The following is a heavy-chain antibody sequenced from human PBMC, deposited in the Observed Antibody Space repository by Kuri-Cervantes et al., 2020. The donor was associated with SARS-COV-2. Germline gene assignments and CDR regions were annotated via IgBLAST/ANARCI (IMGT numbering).Heavy chain of an antibody. CDR3: ARDASYSGSYGSFQH. CDR1: GFTFSSYA. V-gene: IGHV3-30*01. CDR2: ISYDGSNK. Sequence: GESLRLSCAASGFTFSSYAMYWVRQAPGKELEWVAVISYDGSNKYYADSVKGRFTISRDNSKNTLYLQMNTLKTEDTAMFYCARDASYSGSYGSFQHWGQGTRVTVYS. D-gene: IGHD1-26*01. J-gene: IGHJ1*01.